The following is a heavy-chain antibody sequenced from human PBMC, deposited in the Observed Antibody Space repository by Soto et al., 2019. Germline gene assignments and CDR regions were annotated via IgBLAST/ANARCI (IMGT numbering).Heavy chain of an antibody. V-gene: IGHV3-30-3*01. D-gene: IGHD4-17*01. CDR2: ISYDGSNK. Sequence: ESGGGVVQPGRSLRLSCAASGFTFSSYAMHWVRQAPGKGLEWVAVISYDGSNKYYADSVKGRFTISRDNSKNTLYLQMNSLRAEDTAVYYCARDDDPPRDGDLAFSYYYGMDVWGQGTTVTVSS. CDR3: ARDDDPPRDGDLAFSYYYGMDV. J-gene: IGHJ6*02. CDR1: GFTFSSYA.